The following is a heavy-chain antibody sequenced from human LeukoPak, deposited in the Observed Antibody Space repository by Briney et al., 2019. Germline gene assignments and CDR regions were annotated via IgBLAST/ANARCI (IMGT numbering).Heavy chain of an antibody. CDR2: ISSSSSYI. D-gene: IGHD5-24*01. CDR3: ARDSGRMATLYGKDAFDI. Sequence: GGSLRLSCVASGFTFSSYSMNWVRQAPGKGLEWVSSISSSSSYIYYADSVKGRFTISRDNAKNSLYLQMNSLRAEDTAVYYCARDSGRMATLYGKDAFDIWGQGTMVTVSS. V-gene: IGHV3-21*01. J-gene: IGHJ3*02. CDR1: GFTFSSYS.